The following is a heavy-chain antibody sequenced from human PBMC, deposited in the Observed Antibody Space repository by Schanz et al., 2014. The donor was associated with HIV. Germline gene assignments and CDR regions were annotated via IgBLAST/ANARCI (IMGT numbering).Heavy chain of an antibody. CDR2: IIPLSGTP. V-gene: IGHV1-69*06. J-gene: IGHJ6*02. Sequence: QVQLVQSGAEVKKPGSSVRVSCKASGETFSNYVISWVRQAPGQGLEWMGGIIPLSGTPFYAPKFQGRVAITADKSTGTVYMDLGSLTSEDTAVYFCARDIKYDDPFQYGMDVWGQGTTVSVSS. CDR3: ARDIKYDDPFQYGMDV. CDR1: GETFSNYV. D-gene: IGHD1-1*01.